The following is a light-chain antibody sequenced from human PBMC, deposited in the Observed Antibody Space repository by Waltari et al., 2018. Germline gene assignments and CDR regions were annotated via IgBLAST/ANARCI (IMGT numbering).Light chain of an antibody. Sequence: EIRMTQSPATLSVAPGERDTLFCRASHFVDGQVAWYQSRPGQAPRLLMYGASIRATGFPPRFTASGSGTQFTLTIGSLQSEDFAVYFCQQYNNWPLTFGGGTRVEV. CDR3: QQYNNWPLT. CDR1: HFVDGQ. V-gene: IGKV3-15*01. J-gene: IGKJ4*01. CDR2: GAS.